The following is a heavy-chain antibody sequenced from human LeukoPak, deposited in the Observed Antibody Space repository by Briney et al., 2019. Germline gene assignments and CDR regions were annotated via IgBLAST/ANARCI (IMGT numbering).Heavy chain of an antibody. Sequence: PGGSLRLSCAASGFTFSSYGMHWVRQAPGKGLEWVAFIRYDGSNKYYADSVKGRFTISRDNSKNMLYLQMNSLRAEDTAVYYCAKTRRAAVNWFDPWGQGTLVTVSS. CDR3: AKTRRAAVNWFDP. J-gene: IGHJ5*02. D-gene: IGHD2-15*01. CDR1: GFTFSSYG. V-gene: IGHV3-30*02. CDR2: IRYDGSNK.